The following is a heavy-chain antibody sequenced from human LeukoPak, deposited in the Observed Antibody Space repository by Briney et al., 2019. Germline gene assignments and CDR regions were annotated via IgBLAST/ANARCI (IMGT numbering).Heavy chain of an antibody. CDR2: ISGSGGST. CDR3: AKGFRDYYGSDTYFNGNNWFDP. J-gene: IGHJ5*02. CDR1: GFTFSSYS. Sequence: PGGSLRLSCAASGFTFSSYSMNWVRQAPGKGPEWVSGISGSGGSTYYADSVKGRFTISRDNSKNTLYLQMNSLRAEDTAVYYCAKGFRDYYGSDTYFNGNNWFDPWGQGTLVTVSS. D-gene: IGHD3-10*01. V-gene: IGHV3-23*01.